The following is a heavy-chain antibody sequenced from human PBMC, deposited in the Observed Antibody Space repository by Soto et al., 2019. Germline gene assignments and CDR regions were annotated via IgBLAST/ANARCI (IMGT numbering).Heavy chain of an antibody. V-gene: IGHV3-74*01. J-gene: IGHJ6*02. CDR3: ARGGAYGDSTDGYYCYGMDV. D-gene: IGHD4-17*01. Sequence: VGSVRLSCAASGFTFSSYWMHWVRQAPGKGLVWVSRINSDGSSTSYADSVKGRFTISRDNAKNTLYLQMNSLRAEDTAVYYCARGGAYGDSTDGYYCYGMDVWGQGTTVTVSS. CDR1: GFTFSSYW. CDR2: INSDGSST.